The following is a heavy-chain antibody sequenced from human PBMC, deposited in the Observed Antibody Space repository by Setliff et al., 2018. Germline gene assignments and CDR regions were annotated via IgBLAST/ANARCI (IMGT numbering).Heavy chain of an antibody. CDR3: AGTPARGTTWLSPFDY. V-gene: IGHV4-39*07. Sequence: KASETLSLTCNVSGGSVSSTSHYWGWIRQPPGKGMEWIGSVYYSGYTYYNPSLQSRVTISVDMSKNQFSLKMTSVTAADTAMYYCAGTPARGTTWLSPFDYWGQGTLVTVSS. J-gene: IGHJ4*02. CDR1: GGSVSSTSHY. D-gene: IGHD5-12*01. CDR2: VYYSGYT.